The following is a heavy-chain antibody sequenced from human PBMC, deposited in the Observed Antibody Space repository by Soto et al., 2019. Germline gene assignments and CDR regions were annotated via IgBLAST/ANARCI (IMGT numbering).Heavy chain of an antibody. CDR3: ARADIVLVPAYGMDV. J-gene: IGHJ6*02. CDR2: IYYSGST. Sequence: SETLSLTCTVSGGSISSCDYYWGWIRQPPGKGLEWIGYIYYSGSTYYNPSLKSRVTISVDTSKNQFSLKLSSVTAADTAVYYCARADIVLVPAYGMDVWGQGTTVT. D-gene: IGHD2-2*01. V-gene: IGHV4-30-4*01. CDR1: GGSISSCDYY.